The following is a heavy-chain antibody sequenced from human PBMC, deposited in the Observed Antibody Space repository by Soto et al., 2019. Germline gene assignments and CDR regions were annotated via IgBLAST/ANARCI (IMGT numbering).Heavy chain of an antibody. J-gene: IGHJ5*01. D-gene: IGHD3-3*01. V-gene: IGHV1-46*01. CDR2: INPNGGST. CDR1: RYTFTNFY. Sequence: ASVPVSLLASRYTFTNFYIHWLRQAPGQGLEWMGIINPNGGSTTYPPKFQGRVTMTRHTSTSTVHMELITLRAEDTAVYYCARSRVDRPFDVWGPGTMVTVSS. CDR3: ARSRVDRPFDV.